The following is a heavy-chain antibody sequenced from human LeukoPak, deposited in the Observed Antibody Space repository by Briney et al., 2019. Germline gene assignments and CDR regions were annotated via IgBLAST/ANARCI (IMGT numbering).Heavy chain of an antibody. CDR3: AGGWYGREFDY. J-gene: IGHJ4*02. CDR1: GGSFSGYY. D-gene: IGHD6-25*01. V-gene: IGHV4-34*01. Sequence: SETLSLTCAVYGGSFSGYYWSWIRQPPGKGLEWIGEISHSGSTNYNPSLKSRVTISVGTSKNQFSLKLSSVTAADTAVYYCAGGWYGREFDYWGQGTLVTVSS. CDR2: ISHSGST.